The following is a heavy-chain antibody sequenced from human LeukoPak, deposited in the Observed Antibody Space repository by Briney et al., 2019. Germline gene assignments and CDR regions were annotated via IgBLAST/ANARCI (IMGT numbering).Heavy chain of an antibody. CDR3: ARAPILPDI. Sequence: PSETLSLTCTVSGGSISSYYWSWIRQPPGKGLEWIGYIYYSGSTNYNPSLKSRVTISVDTSKNQFSLKLSPVTAADTAVYYCARAPILPDIWGQGTMVTVSS. CDR2: IYYSGST. CDR1: GGSISSYY. J-gene: IGHJ3*02. V-gene: IGHV4-59*01. D-gene: IGHD2-15*01.